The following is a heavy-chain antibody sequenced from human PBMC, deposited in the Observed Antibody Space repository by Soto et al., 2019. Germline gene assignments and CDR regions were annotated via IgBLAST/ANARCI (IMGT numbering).Heavy chain of an antibody. V-gene: IGHV4-34*01. CDR1: GGSFSGYY. CDR3: ARERRVAARPFDY. D-gene: IGHD6-6*01. J-gene: IGHJ4*02. Sequence: QVQLQQWGAGLLKPSETLSLTCAVYGGSFSGYYWSWIRQPPGKGLEWIGEIKHSGSTNYNPSLKSRVTISVDTSKNQFSLKLSSVTAADTAVYYCARERRVAARPFDYWGQGTLVTVSS. CDR2: IKHSGST.